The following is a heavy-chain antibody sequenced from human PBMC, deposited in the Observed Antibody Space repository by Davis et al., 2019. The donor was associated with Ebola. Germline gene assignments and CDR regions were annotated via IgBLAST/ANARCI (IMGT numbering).Heavy chain of an antibody. CDR3: ARGTVQGYYYYGMDV. D-gene: IGHD3-10*01. J-gene: IGHJ6*02. CDR1: GGSFSGYS. V-gene: IGHV4-34*01. CDR2: INHRGST. Sequence: PGGSLRLSCIVFGGSFSGYSWSWIRQPPGKGLEWIGEINHRGSTNYNPSLKSRVAISVDTSKNQFSLNLTSMTAADTAVYYCARGTVQGYYYYGMDVWGQGTTVTVSS.